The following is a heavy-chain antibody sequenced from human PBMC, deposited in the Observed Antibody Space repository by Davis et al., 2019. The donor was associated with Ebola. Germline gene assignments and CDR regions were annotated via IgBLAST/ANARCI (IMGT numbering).Heavy chain of an antibody. Sequence: GESLKISCVGSGFTFSTYAMTWVRQAPGKGLEWVSALSSGGENTYYADSVKGRFTVSRDNSKNTLYLQMTSLRVEDTAVYYCAKAVWLDWLSADPLFDYWGQGTLVAVSS. V-gene: IGHV3-23*01. CDR2: LSSGGENT. CDR1: GFTFSTYA. D-gene: IGHD3/OR15-3a*01. J-gene: IGHJ4*02. CDR3: AKAVWLDWLSADPLFDY.